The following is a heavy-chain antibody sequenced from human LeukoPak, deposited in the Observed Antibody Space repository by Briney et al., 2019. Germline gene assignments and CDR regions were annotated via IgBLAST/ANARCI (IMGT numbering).Heavy chain of an antibody. J-gene: IGHJ5*02. D-gene: IGHD2-2*01. Sequence: EASVTVSCTASGYTFTGYYMHWVRPAPGQGLEWMGWISPNSGDTDIAQKFQGRVTMTRDTSIATSYMEVDSLTSDDTAVYYCARESACGTTNCLAPADWLDPWGQGTLVIVSS. CDR1: GYTFTGYY. CDR3: ARESACGTTNCLAPADWLDP. CDR2: ISPNSGDT. V-gene: IGHV1-2*02.